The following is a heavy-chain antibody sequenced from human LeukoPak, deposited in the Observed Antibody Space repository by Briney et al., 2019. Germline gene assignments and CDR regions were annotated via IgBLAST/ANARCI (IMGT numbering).Heavy chain of an antibody. CDR2: IYYSGST. Sequence: SETLSLTCTVSGGSISSSSYYWGWIRQPPGKGLEWIGSIYYSGSTYYNPSLKSRVTISVDTSKNQFSLKLSSVTAADTAVYYCVVGAEYYYGSGILSRYYMDVWGKGTTVTISS. J-gene: IGHJ6*03. D-gene: IGHD3-10*01. CDR1: GGSISSSSYY. V-gene: IGHV4-39*01. CDR3: VVGAEYYYGSGILSRYYMDV.